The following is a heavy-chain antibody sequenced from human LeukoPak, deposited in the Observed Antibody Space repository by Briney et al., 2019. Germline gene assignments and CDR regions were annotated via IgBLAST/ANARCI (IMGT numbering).Heavy chain of an antibody. CDR2: IYSGGST. J-gene: IGHJ5*02. CDR3: ARGAYGSGSYGDNGFDP. Sequence: GGSLRLSCAASGLTVSSNYMNWVRQAPGKGLEWVSVIYSGGSTYYADSVKGRFTISRDNSKNTLYLQLNSLRAEDTAVYYCARGAYGSGSYGDNGFDPWGQGTLVTVSS. V-gene: IGHV3-66*01. D-gene: IGHD3-10*01. CDR1: GLTVSSNY.